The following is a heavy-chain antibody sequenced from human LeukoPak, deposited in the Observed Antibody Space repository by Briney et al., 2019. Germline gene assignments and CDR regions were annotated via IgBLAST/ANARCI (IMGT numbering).Heavy chain of an antibody. CDR3: ARGYCSSTSCYRKGFDY. V-gene: IGHV1-2*02. Sequence: ASVKVSCKASGYTFTGYYMHWVRQAPGQGLEWMGWINPNSGGTNYAQKFQGRVTMTRDTSISTAYMELSRLGSDDTAVYYCARGYCSSTSCYRKGFDYWGQGTLVTVSS. CDR2: INPNSGGT. CDR1: GYTFTGYY. J-gene: IGHJ4*02. D-gene: IGHD2-2*01.